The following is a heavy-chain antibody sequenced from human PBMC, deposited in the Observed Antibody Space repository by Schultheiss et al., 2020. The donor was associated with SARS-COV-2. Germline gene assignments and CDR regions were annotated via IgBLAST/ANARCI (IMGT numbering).Heavy chain of an antibody. CDR3: TRDGAPPYYYDSSGYYDY. J-gene: IGHJ4*02. V-gene: IGHV3-49*03. D-gene: IGHD3-22*01. Sequence: GGSLRLSCTASGFTFGDYAMSWFRQAPGKGLEWVGFIRSKAYGGTTEYVASVKGRFTISRDDSKSIAYLQMNSLKTEDTAVYYCTRDGAPPYYYDSSGYYDYWGQGTLVTVSS. CDR1: GFTFGDYA. CDR2: IRSKAYGGTT.